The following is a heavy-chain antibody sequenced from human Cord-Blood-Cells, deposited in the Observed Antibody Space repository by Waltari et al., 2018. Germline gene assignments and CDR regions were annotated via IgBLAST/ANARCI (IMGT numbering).Heavy chain of an antibody. CDR2: INPNSGGT. D-gene: IGHD5-12*01. J-gene: IGHJ4*02. Sequence: QVQLVQSGAEVKKPGASVKVSCKASGYTFTGYYMHWVRQAPGQGLEWMGWINPNSGGTNDAQKFQCRVTMTRDTSISTAYMELSRLRSDDTAVYYCAGVVATNGYWGQGTLVTVSS. CDR3: AGVVATNGY. V-gene: IGHV1-2*02. CDR1: GYTFTGYY.